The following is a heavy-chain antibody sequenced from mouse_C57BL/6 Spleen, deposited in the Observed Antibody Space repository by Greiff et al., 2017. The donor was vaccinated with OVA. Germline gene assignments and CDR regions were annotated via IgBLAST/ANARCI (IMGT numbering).Heavy chain of an antibody. J-gene: IGHJ4*01. CDR3: ERTSRLLRGAMDY. Sequence: QVQLQQPGAELVMPGASVKLSCKASGYTFTSYWMHWVKQRPGQGLEWIGEIDPSDSYTNYNQKFKGKSTLTVDKSSSTAYMQLSSLTSEDSAVSYCERTSRLLRGAMDYWGQGTSVTVSS. D-gene: IGHD2-3*01. V-gene: IGHV1-69*01. CDR1: GYTFTSYW. CDR2: IDPSDSYT.